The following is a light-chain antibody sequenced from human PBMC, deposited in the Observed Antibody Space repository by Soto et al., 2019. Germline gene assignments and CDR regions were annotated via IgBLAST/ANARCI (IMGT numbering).Light chain of an antibody. CDR2: GAS. Sequence: EIVLTQSPGTLSLSPGERATLSCRASQSVSSTYLAWYHQKPGQAPRLLIYGASSRATGIPDRFSGSGSGTDVTLTISRLEHEDFAVYYCQLYGSSPPKYTFGQGTKLEIK. J-gene: IGKJ2*01. V-gene: IGKV3-20*01. CDR1: QSVSSTY. CDR3: QLYGSSPPKYT.